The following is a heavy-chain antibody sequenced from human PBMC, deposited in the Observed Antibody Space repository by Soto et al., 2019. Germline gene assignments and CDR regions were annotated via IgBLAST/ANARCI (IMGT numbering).Heavy chain of an antibody. CDR2: ISGSGGYT. Sequence: EVQLLESGGGLVQPGGSLRLSCAASGFTFSSYAMSWVRQAPGKGLEWVSVISGSGGYTYYADSVKGRFTISRDNSKNTLYLQMNSLRAEDTAVYYCAKWTVVVVAATRGGYFDYWGQGTRVTVSS. J-gene: IGHJ4*02. D-gene: IGHD2-15*01. CDR1: GFTFSSYA. V-gene: IGHV3-23*01. CDR3: AKWTVVVVAATRGGYFDY.